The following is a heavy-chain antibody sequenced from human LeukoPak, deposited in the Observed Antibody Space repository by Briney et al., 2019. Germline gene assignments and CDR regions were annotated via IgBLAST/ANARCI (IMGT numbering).Heavy chain of an antibody. V-gene: IGHV1-3*02. CDR1: GYTFTSYA. CDR2: SNAGNGNT. J-gene: IGHJ4*02. D-gene: IGHD1/OR15-1a*01. CDR3: ARGRWDRNTAYYFDY. Sequence: ASVKVSCKASGYTFTSYAMHWVRQASGQGLEWMGWSNAGNGNTKYSQEFQGRVTITRDTSASTAYMELSSLRSEDMAVYYCARGRWDRNTAYYFDYWGQGTLVTVSS.